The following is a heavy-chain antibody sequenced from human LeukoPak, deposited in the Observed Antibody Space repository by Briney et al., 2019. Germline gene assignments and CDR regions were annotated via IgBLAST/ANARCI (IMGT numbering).Heavy chain of an antibody. CDR2: INPSGGST. Sequence: ASVKVSCKASGYTFTGYYIHWVRQAPGQGLEWMGTINPSGGSTTFAQKFQGRVTMIRDTSTSTLYMELSSLESDDTAVYFCARAVAAGRRFDYWGQGTLAIVSS. CDR1: GYTFTGYY. D-gene: IGHD6-13*01. J-gene: IGHJ4*02. V-gene: IGHV1-46*01. CDR3: ARAVAAGRRFDY.